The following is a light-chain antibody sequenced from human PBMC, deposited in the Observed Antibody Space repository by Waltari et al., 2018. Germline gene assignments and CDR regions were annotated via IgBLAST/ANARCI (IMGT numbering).Light chain of an antibody. CDR1: SSAVGVYNS. J-gene: IGLJ2*01. CDR3: SSYAGSNDVA. V-gene: IGLV2-8*01. CDR2: AVS. Sequence: QSALTQPPSASGSPGQSVTISCTGTSSAVGVYNSVPWYQQHPGKPPKLMIYAVSKRPSGVPDRFSGSKSGNTASLTVSGLQAEDEADYYCSSYAGSNDVAFGGGTKLSVL.